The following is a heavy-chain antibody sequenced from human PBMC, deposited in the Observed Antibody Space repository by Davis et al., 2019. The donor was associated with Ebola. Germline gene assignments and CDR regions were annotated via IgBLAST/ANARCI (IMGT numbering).Heavy chain of an antibody. V-gene: IGHV3-7*01. CDR1: GLIFNNYW. CDR3: AREELRYFDWLLFIPCGMDV. Sequence: GESLKISCAASGLIFNNYWMSWIRQAPGKGPEWVAIIKEDGGEKYYVDSVKGRFTISRDNAKNSLYLQMNSLRAEDTAVYYCAREELRYFDWLLFIPCGMDVWGKGTTVTVSS. J-gene: IGHJ6*04. CDR2: IKEDGGEK. D-gene: IGHD3-9*01.